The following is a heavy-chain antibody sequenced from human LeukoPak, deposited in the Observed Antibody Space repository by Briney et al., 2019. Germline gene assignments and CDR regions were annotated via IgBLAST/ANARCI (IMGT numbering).Heavy chain of an antibody. J-gene: IGHJ4*02. V-gene: IGHV4-39*01. CDR3: ARLPLDSSGYYYGRNYYFDY. Sequence: PSETLSLTCTVSGGSISSSSYYWGWIHQPPGKGLEWIGSIYYSGSTYYNPSLKSRVTISVDTSKNQFSLKLSSVTAADTAVYYCARLPLDSSGYYYGRNYYFDYWGQGTLVTVSS. D-gene: IGHD3-22*01. CDR1: GGSISSSSYY. CDR2: IYYSGST.